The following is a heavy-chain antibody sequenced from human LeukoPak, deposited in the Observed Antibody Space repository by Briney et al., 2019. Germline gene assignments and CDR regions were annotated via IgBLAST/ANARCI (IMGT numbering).Heavy chain of an antibody. Sequence: SETLSLTCTVSGGSISSSSYYWGWIRQPPGKGLEWIGRNYYSGSTYYNPHLKIRVPISVDTPKNQFSVKLRSVTAAYRAVYFCARSNRVRGVSPGYFDYWGQGTLVTVSS. CDR1: GGSISSSSYY. D-gene: IGHD3-10*01. V-gene: IGHV4-39*01. CDR2: NYYSGST. J-gene: IGHJ4*02. CDR3: ARSNRVRGVSPGYFDY.